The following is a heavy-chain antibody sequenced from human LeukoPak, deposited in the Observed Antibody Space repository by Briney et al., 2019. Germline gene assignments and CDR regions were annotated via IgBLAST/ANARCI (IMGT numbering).Heavy chain of an antibody. J-gene: IGHJ5*02. CDR2: ISSGSSYI. D-gene: IGHD1-26*01. V-gene: IGHV3-21*04. CDR1: GFTFNSYN. CDR3: AKGESGSYWDWFDP. Sequence: GGSLRLSCAASGFTFNSYNMNWVRQAPGKGLEWVSSISSGSSYIYYADSVKGRFTISRDNSKNTLYLQMNSLRAEDTAVYYCAKGESGSYWDWFDPWGQGTLVTVSS.